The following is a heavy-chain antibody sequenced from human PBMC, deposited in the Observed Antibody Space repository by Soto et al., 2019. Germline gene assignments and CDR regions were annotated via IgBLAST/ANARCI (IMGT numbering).Heavy chain of an antibody. Sequence: TLSLTCSVSVAAVNSGNYYWSWILQVPGKGLEWIGHIYVTGAVDYNPSLRDRITISQETSERQFSLNLRLVTAADTAVYYCARLRIATNNYKWFDPWGQGTLVTVSS. V-gene: IGHV4-31*03. CDR1: VAAVNSGNYY. CDR2: IYVTGAV. J-gene: IGHJ5*02. CDR3: ARLRIATNNYKWFDP. D-gene: IGHD2-21*01.